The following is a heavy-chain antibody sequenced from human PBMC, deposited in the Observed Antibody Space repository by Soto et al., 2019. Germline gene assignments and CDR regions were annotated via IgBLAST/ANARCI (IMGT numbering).Heavy chain of an antibody. CDR3: ARVRVVGATRLYYHYGLDV. J-gene: IGHJ6*02. V-gene: IGHV1-69*13. D-gene: IGHD1-26*01. Sequence: SVKVSCKAAGGTFSTYAISWVREAPGQGLEWMGGVIPIFGTSTYAQNFQGRVTITADESTSTAYMELSRLRSEDTAVYHCARVRVVGATRLYYHYGLDVWGQGTTVTVSS. CDR2: VIPIFGTS. CDR1: GGTFSTYA.